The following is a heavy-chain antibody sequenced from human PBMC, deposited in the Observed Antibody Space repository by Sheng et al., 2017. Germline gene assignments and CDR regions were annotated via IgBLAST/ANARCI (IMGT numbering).Heavy chain of an antibody. D-gene: IGHD2-2*02. J-gene: IGHJ4*02. CDR3: ARDEGYCSSTSCYKSFDY. V-gene: IGHV1-69*13. Sequence: QVQLVQSGAEVKKPGSSVKVSCKAFGGTFSSYAISWVRQAPGQGLEWMGGIIPMFGSANYALNFKDRVTITADESTSTAYMELTSLRSEDTAMYYCARDEGYCSSTSCYKSFDYWGQGTLVTVSS. CDR1: GGTFSSYA. CDR2: IIPMFGSA.